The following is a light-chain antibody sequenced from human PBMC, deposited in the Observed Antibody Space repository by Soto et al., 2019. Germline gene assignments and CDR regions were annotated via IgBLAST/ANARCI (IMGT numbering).Light chain of an antibody. CDR2: EVS. J-gene: IGLJ2*01. CDR3: CSYAGSNNAV. CDR1: SSDVGGYNY. Sequence: QSALTQPPSASGSPGQSVTISCTGTSSDVGGYNYVSWYQQHPGKAPKPMIYEVSKRPSGVPDRFSGSKSGNTASLTVSGLQAEDEAVYYGCSYAGSNNAVFGGGTKLTVL. V-gene: IGLV2-8*01.